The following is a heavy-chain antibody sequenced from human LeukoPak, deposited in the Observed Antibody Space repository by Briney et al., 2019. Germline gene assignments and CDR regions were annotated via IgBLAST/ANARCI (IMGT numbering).Heavy chain of an antibody. CDR2: INPNSGGT. Sequence: ASVKVSCKASGYIFTNHYMHWVRQAPGQGLEWMGWINPNSGGTNYAQKFQGRVTMTRDTSISTAYMELSRLRSDDTAVYYCARIGSAGPFLYWGQGTLVTVSS. D-gene: IGHD2/OR15-2a*01. J-gene: IGHJ4*02. V-gene: IGHV1-2*02. CDR3: ARIGSAGPFLY. CDR1: GYIFTNHY.